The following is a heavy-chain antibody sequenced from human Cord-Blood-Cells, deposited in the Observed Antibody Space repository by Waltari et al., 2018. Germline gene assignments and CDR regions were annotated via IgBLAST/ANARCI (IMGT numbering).Heavy chain of an antibody. CDR1: GFTFSSYA. V-gene: IGHV3-23*01. CDR3: ATGKPGVPAADY. CDR2: ISGSGGST. Sequence: EVQLLESGGGLVQPGGSLRLSCAASGFTFSSYAMSWVRQAPGKGMEWVSAISGSGGSTNYADSVKGRFTISRDNSKNTLYLQRNSLRAEDTAVYYCATGKPGVPAADYWGQGTLVTVSS. J-gene: IGHJ4*02. D-gene: IGHD2-2*01.